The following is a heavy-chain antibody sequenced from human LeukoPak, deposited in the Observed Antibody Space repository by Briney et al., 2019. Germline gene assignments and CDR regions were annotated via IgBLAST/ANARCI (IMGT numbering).Heavy chain of an antibody. CDR1: GGSISSYY. J-gene: IGHJ4*02. CDR3: ARQEGYTNFDY. D-gene: IGHD3-16*02. V-gene: IGHV4-39*07. CDR2: IYYSGST. Sequence: SETLSLTCTVSGGSISSYYWGWIRQPPGKELEWIGSIYYSGSTYYNPSLKSRVTISVDTSKNQFSLKLSSVTAADTAVYYCARQEGYTNFDYWGQGTLVTVSS.